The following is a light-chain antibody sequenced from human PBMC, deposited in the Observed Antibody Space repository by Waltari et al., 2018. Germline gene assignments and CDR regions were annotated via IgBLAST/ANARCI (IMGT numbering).Light chain of an antibody. CDR3: SSYSSSSTLVI. CDR2: DVS. Sequence: YQQHPAKAPQLIIYDVSDRPSGISNRFSGSKSGNTASLTIPGLPAEDEADYYCSSYSSSSTLVIFGGGTKLTVL. J-gene: IGLJ2*01. V-gene: IGLV2-14*03.